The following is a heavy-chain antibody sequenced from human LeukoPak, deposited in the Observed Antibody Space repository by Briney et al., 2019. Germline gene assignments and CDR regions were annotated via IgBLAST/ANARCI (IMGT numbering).Heavy chain of an antibody. CDR2: ISSSSIYI. D-gene: IGHD4-11*01. V-gene: IGHV3-21*01. J-gene: IGHJ4*02. Sequence: PGGSLRLSCAASEFTFSNYKMNWVRQAPGKGLEWVSSISSSSIYIYYADSVKGRFTISRDNDKNPLYLQMNSLRAEDTAVYYCARESSGRRVQSFDYWGQGTLVTVSS. CDR3: ARESSGRRVQSFDY. CDR1: EFTFSNYK.